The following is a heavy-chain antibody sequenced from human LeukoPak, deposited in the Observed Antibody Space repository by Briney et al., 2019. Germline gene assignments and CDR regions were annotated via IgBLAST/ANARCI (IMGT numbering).Heavy chain of an antibody. CDR2: ISSSSSYI. V-gene: IGHV3-21*01. D-gene: IGHD4-23*01. CDR1: GFTFSSYS. Sequence: GGSLRLSCAASGFTFSSYSMNWVRQAPGKGLEGGSSISSSSSYIYYADAVKGRFTISRDNAKNSLYLQMNSLRAEDTAVYYCAKDRAPYYGGTSGAPDYWGQGTLVTVSS. CDR3: AKDRAPYYGGTSGAPDY. J-gene: IGHJ4*02.